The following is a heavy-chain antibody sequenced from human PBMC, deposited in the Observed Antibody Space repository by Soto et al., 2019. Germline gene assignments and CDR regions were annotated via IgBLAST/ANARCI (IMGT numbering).Heavy chain of an antibody. CDR1: GGSISSGGYY. V-gene: IGHV4-31*03. CDR3: ARGIAAARLDYYGMDV. J-gene: IGHJ6*02. CDR2: IYYSGRT. Sequence: QVQLQESGPGLVKSSQTLSLTCTVSGGSISSGGYYWSWIRQHPGKGLEWIGYIYYSGRTYYNPSLKSRVTISVDTSKNQFSLKLTSVTAADTAVYSCARGIAAARLDYYGMDVWGQGTTVTVSS. D-gene: IGHD6-13*01.